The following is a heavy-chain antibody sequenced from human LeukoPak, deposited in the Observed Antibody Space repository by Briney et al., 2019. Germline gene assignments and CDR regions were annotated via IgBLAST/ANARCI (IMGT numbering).Heavy chain of an antibody. J-gene: IGHJ6*03. D-gene: IGHD2-2*01. V-gene: IGHV3-11*01. CDR2: ISSSGSTI. CDR3: ARLPAAIHYYYYMDV. CDR1: GFTFSDYY. Sequence: GGSLRLSCAASGFTFSDYYMSWIRQAPGKGLEWVSYISSSGSTIYYADSVKGRFTISRDNAKNSLYLQMNSPRAEDTAVYYCARLPAAIHYYYYMDVWGKGTTVTVSS.